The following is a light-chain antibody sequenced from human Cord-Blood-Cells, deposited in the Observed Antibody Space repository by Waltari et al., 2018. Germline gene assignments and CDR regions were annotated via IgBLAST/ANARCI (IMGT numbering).Light chain of an antibody. V-gene: IGLV1-47*01. Sequence: QSVLTQPPSASGTPGQRVTISCSGSSSHIGSNYVYWYHQLPGTAPKLLIYRNNQRPSGVPDRFSGSKSGTSASLAISGLRSEDEADYYCAAWDDSLSGRVFGGGTKLTVL. CDR3: AAWDDSLSGRV. CDR1: SSHIGSNY. J-gene: IGLJ3*02. CDR2: RNN.